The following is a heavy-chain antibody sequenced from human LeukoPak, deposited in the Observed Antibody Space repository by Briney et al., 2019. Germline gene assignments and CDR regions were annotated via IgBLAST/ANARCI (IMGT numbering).Heavy chain of an antibody. CDR1: GGSVRNYY. V-gene: IGHV4-4*07. J-gene: IGHJ4*02. CDR3: ASNYYGSGSLDY. CDR2: IYTNGTT. D-gene: IGHD3-10*01. Sequence: SETLSLTCIVSGGSVRNYYWTWIRQPAGKGLQWIGRIYTNGTTNYSPSLKSRVTMSVDMSKNQFSLKLSSVTAADTAVYYCASNYYGSGSLDYWGQGTLVTVSS.